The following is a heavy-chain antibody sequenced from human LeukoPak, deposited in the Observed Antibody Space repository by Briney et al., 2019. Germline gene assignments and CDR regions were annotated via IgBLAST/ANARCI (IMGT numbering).Heavy chain of an antibody. V-gene: IGHV3-48*03. Sequence: GSLRLSCAASGFTFSSYEMNWVRQAPGKGLEWVSYISSSGSTIYYADSVKGRFTISRDNAKNSLYLQMNSLRAEDTAVYYCARTLYDILTGYTDAFDIWGQGTMVTVSS. CDR1: GFTFSSYE. CDR2: ISSSGSTI. J-gene: IGHJ3*02. D-gene: IGHD3-9*01. CDR3: ARTLYDILTGYTDAFDI.